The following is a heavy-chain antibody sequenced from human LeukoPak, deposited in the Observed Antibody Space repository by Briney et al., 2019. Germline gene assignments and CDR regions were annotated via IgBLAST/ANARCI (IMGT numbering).Heavy chain of an antibody. CDR1: GGSIGRSSYY. CDR3: ARDFRAYYGSGSYFDP. CDR2: IYYSGKT. V-gene: IGHV4-39*07. J-gene: IGHJ5*02. Sequence: PSETLSLTCTVSGGSIGRSSYYWGWIRQPPGKGLEWIGNIYYSGKTDYNPSLKSRVTISVDTSKNQFSLKLSSVTAADTAVYYCARDFRAYYGSGSYFDPWGQGTLVTVSS. D-gene: IGHD3-10*01.